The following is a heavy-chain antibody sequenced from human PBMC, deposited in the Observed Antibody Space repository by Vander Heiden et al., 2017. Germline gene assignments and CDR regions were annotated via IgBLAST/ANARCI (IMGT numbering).Heavy chain of an antibody. Sequence: EVQLLESGGGLVQPGGSLRLSCVASGFTSSNYGMTWVRQAPGKGLEWVSGISDRAGYPRYADPVKGRFIISRDNSKNTLYLQMNSLRAEDTAVYYCARGAYGEVSGFDPWGQGTLVTVSS. CDR3: ARGAYGEVSGFDP. CDR2: ISDRAGYP. J-gene: IGHJ5*02. CDR1: GFTSSNYG. D-gene: IGHD4-17*01. V-gene: IGHV3-23*01.